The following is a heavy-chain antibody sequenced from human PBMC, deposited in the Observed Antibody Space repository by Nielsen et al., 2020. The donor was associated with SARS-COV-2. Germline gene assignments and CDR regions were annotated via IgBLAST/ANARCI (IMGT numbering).Heavy chain of an antibody. J-gene: IGHJ4*02. CDR3: ARHRSAGFDRIDY. CDR1: GGSISSKNW. D-gene: IGHD3-9*01. V-gene: IGHV4-4*02. Sequence: SETLSLTCTISGGSISSKNWWSWVRQSPGKGLEWIGEIYYTGTTSYNPSLKSRVTISVDTSKNQFSLKLSSVTAADTAVYYCARHRSAGFDRIDYWGQGSLVTVSS. CDR2: IYYTGTT.